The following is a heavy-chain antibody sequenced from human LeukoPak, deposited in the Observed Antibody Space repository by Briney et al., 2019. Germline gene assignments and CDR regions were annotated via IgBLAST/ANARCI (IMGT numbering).Heavy chain of an antibody. CDR1: GGSFSGYY. CDR2: INHSGST. J-gene: IGHJ4*02. Sequence: PSETLSLTCAVYGGSFSGYYWSWIRQPPGKGLEWIGEINHSGSTNYNPSLKSRVTISVDTSKNQFSLKLSSVTAADTAVYYCARGGVLWFGELSYYFAYWGQGTLVTVSS. V-gene: IGHV4-34*01. CDR3: ARGGVLWFGELSYYFAY. D-gene: IGHD3-10*01.